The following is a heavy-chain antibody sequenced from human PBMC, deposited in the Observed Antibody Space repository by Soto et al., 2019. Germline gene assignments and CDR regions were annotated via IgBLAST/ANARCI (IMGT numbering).Heavy chain of an antibody. CDR2: IYWDDDK. J-gene: IGHJ4*02. CDR1: GFSLSTSGMR. D-gene: IGHD3-10*01. Sequence: QITLKESGPTLWKPTQTHTRTCIFSGFSLSTSGMRGGWIREPPGKALEWLAFIYWDDDKRYSPSLKSRLTIIKDTPKNQRVLTMANMDPVATATYHCVHRRSGGSGTFFDSWGQGTLLTVSS. V-gene: IGHV2-5*02. CDR3: VHRRSGGSGTFFDS.